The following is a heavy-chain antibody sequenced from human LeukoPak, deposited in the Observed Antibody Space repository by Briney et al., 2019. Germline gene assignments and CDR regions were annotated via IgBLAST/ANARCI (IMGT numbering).Heavy chain of an antibody. D-gene: IGHD2-2*01. V-gene: IGHV4-38-2*02. CDR1: GYSISNGYY. CDR3: ARLICSTTNCHNWFDP. Sequence: SETLSLTCTVSGYSISNGYYGGWSRQPPGQGLEWIGSIYHSGSTYYNPSLKSRVTISIDTSKNQFSLKLSSVTAADTAVYYCARLICSTTNCHNWFDPWGQGTLVTVSA. J-gene: IGHJ5*02. CDR2: IYHSGST.